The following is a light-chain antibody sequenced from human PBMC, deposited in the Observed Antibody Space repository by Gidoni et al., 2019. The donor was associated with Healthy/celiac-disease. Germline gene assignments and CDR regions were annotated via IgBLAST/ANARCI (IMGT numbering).Light chain of an antibody. CDR3: KQYNNWPPWT. V-gene: IGKV3-15*01. CDR1: QSISTN. Sequence: EIVLTQSPATLSVSPGERATRSCRASQSISTNLAWYQQKPGQAPRLLIYGASTRATGIPARFSGSGSGTEFTLTISSLQSEELAVYYCKQYNNWPPWTFGQGTKVEIK. J-gene: IGKJ1*01. CDR2: GAS.